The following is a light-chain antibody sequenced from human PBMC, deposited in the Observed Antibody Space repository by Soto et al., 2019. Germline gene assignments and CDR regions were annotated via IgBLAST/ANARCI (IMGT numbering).Light chain of an antibody. CDR3: GTWDTSLSAYV. J-gene: IGLJ1*01. CDR2: RNN. Sequence: QSVLTQPPSASGTPGQRVTISCSGSSSNIGSNYVYWYQQLPGTAPKLLIYRNNQRPPGISDRFSGSKSGTSATLDIAGRRTGDEADYYCGTWDTSLSAYVFGPGTKLTVL. CDR1: SSNIGSNY. V-gene: IGLV1-47*01.